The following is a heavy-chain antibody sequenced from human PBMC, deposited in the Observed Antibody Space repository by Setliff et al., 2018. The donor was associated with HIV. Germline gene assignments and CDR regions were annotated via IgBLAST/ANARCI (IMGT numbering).Heavy chain of an antibody. V-gene: IGHV3-21*01. Sequence: GGSLRLSCAASGFTFSRYSMSWVRQAPGKGLEWVSSISSSSTYIYYADSVKGRFTISRDNAKNSLYLQMNSLRAEDTAVYYCARQSGYTRGWDIFGVVAGSFDIWGLGTMVTVSS. J-gene: IGHJ3*02. CDR2: ISSSSTYI. CDR3: ARQSGYTRGWDIFGVVAGSFDI. D-gene: IGHD3-3*01. CDR1: GFTFSRYS.